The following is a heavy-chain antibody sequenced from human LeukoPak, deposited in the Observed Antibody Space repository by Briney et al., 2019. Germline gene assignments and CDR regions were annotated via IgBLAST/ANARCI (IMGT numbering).Heavy chain of an antibody. CDR2: ISAYNGNT. V-gene: IGHV1-18*01. CDR3: ARSMITFGGVIDQFDY. CDR1: GYTFTSYG. Sequence: GASVNVSCKASGYTFTSYGISWVRQAPGQGLEWMGWISAYNGNTNYAQKLQGRVTMTTDTSTSTAYMELRSLRSDDTAVYYCARSMITFGGVIDQFDYWGQGTLVTVSS. D-gene: IGHD3-16*02. J-gene: IGHJ4*02.